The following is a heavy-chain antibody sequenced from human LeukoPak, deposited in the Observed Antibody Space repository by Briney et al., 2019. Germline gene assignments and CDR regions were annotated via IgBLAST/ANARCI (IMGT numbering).Heavy chain of an antibody. Sequence: ASVKVSCKASGYTFTGYYMHWVRQAPGQGLEWMGWINPNSGGTNYAQDFQGRVTMTRDTSISTAYLELSRLTSDDTAVYYCASNTESGYWGQGTLVTVSS. CDR3: ASNTESGY. J-gene: IGHJ4*02. CDR1: GYTFTGYY. CDR2: INPNSGGT. D-gene: IGHD2-2*02. V-gene: IGHV1-2*02.